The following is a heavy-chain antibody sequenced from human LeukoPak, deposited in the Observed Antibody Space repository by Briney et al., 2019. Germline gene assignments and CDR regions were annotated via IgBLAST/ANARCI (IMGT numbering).Heavy chain of an antibody. CDR3: ARDGEAVAGTRLPNYWYFDL. Sequence: ASVKVSCKASGYTFTGYYMHWVRQAPGQGLEWMGWINPSSGGTNYAQNFQGRVTMTRGTSISTAYMELSRLKSDDTAVYYCARDGEAVAGTRLPNYWYFDLWGRGTLVTVSS. J-gene: IGHJ2*01. V-gene: IGHV1-2*02. CDR1: GYTFTGYY. D-gene: IGHD6-19*01. CDR2: INPSSGGT.